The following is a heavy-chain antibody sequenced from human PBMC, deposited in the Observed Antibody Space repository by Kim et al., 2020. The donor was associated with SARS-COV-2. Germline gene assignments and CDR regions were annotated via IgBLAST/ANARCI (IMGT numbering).Heavy chain of an antibody. D-gene: IGHD3-10*01. CDR1: GFTFSSYG. CDR3: ARDPQLLWFGTYYGMDV. J-gene: IGHJ6*02. V-gene: IGHV3-33*05. CDR2: ISYDGSNK. Sequence: GGSLRLSCAASGFTFSSYGMHWVRQAPGKGLEWVAVISYDGSNKYYADSVKGRFTISRDNSKNTLYLQMNSLRAEDTAVYYCARDPQLLWFGTYYGMDVWGQGTTVTVSS.